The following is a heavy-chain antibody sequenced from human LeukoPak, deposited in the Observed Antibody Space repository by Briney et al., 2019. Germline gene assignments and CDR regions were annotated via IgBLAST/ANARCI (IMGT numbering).Heavy chain of an antibody. CDR2: MAYSGST. CDR3: ARPLGRHYYYYGMDV. Sequence: SETLSLTCTVSGDSISNYYWSWIRQPPGKGLEWIGYMAYSGSTNYNPSLKSRVTISVDTSKNQFSLKLSSVTAAGTAVYYCARPLGRHYYYYGMDVWGQGTTVTVSS. D-gene: IGHD3-16*02. CDR1: GDSISNYY. J-gene: IGHJ6*02. V-gene: IGHV4-59*12.